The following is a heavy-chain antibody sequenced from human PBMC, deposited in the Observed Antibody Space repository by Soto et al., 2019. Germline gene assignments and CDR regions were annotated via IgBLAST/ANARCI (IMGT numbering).Heavy chain of an antibody. J-gene: IGHJ5*02. D-gene: IGHD6-13*01. V-gene: IGHV1-46*03. CDR3: ARGGIPLIAAAGTTNNWFDP. CDR1: GYTFTSYY. CDR2: INPSGGST. Sequence: QVQLVQSGAEVKKPGASVKVSCKASGYTFTSYYMHWVRQAPGQGLEWMGIINPSGGSTSYAQKFQGRVTMTRDTSTSTVYMELSSLRSEDTAVYYCARGGIPLIAAAGTTNNWFDPWGQGTLVTVSS.